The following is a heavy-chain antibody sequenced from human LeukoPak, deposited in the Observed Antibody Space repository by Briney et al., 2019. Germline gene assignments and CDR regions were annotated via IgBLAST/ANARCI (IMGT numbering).Heavy chain of an antibody. J-gene: IGHJ4*02. CDR3: ARDIIAARPDDY. V-gene: IGHV3-30*04. D-gene: IGHD6-6*01. Sequence: PGRSLRLSCAASGFTFSSYAMHWVRQASGKGLEWVAVISYDGSNKYYADPVKGRFTISRDNSKNTLYLQMNSLRAEDTAVYYCARDIIAARPDDYWGQGTLVTVSS. CDR1: GFTFSSYA. CDR2: ISYDGSNK.